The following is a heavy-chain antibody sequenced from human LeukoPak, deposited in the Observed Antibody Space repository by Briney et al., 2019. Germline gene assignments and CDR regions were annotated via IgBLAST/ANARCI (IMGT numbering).Heavy chain of an antibody. CDR3: ATNSGSPGGY. V-gene: IGHV3-33*01. CDR1: GFTFSDYT. CDR2: IWYDGSNK. Sequence: GGSLRLSCAASGFTFSDYTIHWVRQAPGKGRGWVAVIWYDGSNKYYADSVKGRFTISGDNSKNTLYLQMNSLRVEDTAMYYCATNSGSPGGYWGQGTLVTVSS. D-gene: IGHD1-26*01. J-gene: IGHJ4*02.